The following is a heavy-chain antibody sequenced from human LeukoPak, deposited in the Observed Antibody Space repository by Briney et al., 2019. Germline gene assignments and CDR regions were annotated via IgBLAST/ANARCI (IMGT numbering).Heavy chain of an antibody. CDR1: GGSFSGYY. J-gene: IGHJ4*02. CDR3: ARGVYGDYKFDY. CDR2: MNHSGSS. Sequence: SETLSLTCGVYGGSFSGYYWSWIRQPPGKGLEWIAEMNHSGSSNYNPSLKSRVTISLDTSKNHFSLKLRSVTAADTAVYYCARGVYGDYKFDYWGQGTLVTVSP. V-gene: IGHV4-34*01. D-gene: IGHD4-17*01.